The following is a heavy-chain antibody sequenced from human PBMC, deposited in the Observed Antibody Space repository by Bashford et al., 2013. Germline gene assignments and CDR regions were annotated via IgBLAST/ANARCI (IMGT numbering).Heavy chain of an antibody. Sequence: SETLSLTLRCLWWGPSVVYYWSWIRQPPGKGAWRWIGVKYNHSGSTNYNPSLKSRVTISVDTSKNQFSLKLSSVTAADTAVYYCARGVGRPTITEFCSYYGMDVWGPRDHG. J-gene: IGHJ6*01. V-gene: IGHV4-34*01. CDR1: WGPSVVYY. CDR3: ARGVGRPTITEFCSYYGMDV. CDR2: KYNHSGST. D-gene: IGHD5-12*01.